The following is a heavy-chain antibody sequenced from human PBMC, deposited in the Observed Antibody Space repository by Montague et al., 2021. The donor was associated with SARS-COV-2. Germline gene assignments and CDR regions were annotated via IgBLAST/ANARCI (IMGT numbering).Heavy chain of an antibody. D-gene: IGHD6-19*01. CDR3: ARLKVAPSGGWNLFDS. J-gene: IGHJ5*01. Sequence: TLSLTCSLSGGSISSGGFSWSWIRQPPGKGLEWIGHIFHTGTPNYSPSLKSRVTISIDRSKNQFSLNLDSVTAADTAVYYCARLKVAPSGGWNLFDSWGQGILVTVSS. CDR1: GGSISSGGFS. V-gene: IGHV4-30-2*01. CDR2: IFHTGTP.